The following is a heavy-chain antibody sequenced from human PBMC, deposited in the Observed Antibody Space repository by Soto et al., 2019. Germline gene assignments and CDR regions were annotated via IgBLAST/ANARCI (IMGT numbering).Heavy chain of an antibody. J-gene: IGHJ6*02. CDR2: IYNNESP. D-gene: IGHD3-3*01. V-gene: IGHV4-4*02. CDR3: ARDMRVFGGMDV. Sequence: SETLSLTCAVSGGSISSSNWWSWVRQPPGKGLEWIGEIYNNESPNYSPSLKSRVTMSVDTSKNHFSLKLSSVTAADTAVYYCARDMRVFGGMDVWGQGTTVTVSS. CDR1: GGSISSSNW.